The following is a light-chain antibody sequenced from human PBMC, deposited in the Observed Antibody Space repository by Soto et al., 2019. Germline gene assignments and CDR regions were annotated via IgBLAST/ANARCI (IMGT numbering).Light chain of an antibody. Sequence: EIVLTQSPATLSLSPGERATLSCRASQSISSFLGWYQQKPGQAPRLLIYDASTMATGIPARFSGSGSGTDFTLTISSLEPEDSAIYYCQQRSNWPPLTFGGGTKVEIK. J-gene: IGKJ4*01. CDR3: QQRSNWPPLT. V-gene: IGKV3-11*01. CDR2: DAS. CDR1: QSISSF.